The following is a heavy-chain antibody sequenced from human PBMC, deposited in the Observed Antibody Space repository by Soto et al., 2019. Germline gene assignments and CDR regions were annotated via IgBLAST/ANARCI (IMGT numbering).Heavy chain of an antibody. Sequence: QVQLQESGPGLVKPSETLSLTCTVSGASISSYYWSWIRQPPGKGLEWIGCIYYSGSTDYNPSLKSRVTISVDTSKTQFSLKLSSVTAADTAVYYCARLAEYSGYDFLDYWGQGTLVTVSS. J-gene: IGHJ4*02. D-gene: IGHD5-12*01. CDR1: GASISSYY. CDR2: IYYSGST. CDR3: ARLAEYSGYDFLDY. V-gene: IGHV4-59*08.